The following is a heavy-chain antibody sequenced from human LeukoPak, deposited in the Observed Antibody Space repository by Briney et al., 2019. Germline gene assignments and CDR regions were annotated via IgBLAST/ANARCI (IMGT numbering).Heavy chain of an antibody. CDR2: INSGGSST. CDR1: GFTFSSYW. CDR3: ARAGANYFDY. Sequence: GGSLRLSCAASGFTFSSYWMHWVRQAPGKGLLWVPRINSGGSSTSYADSVKGRFTISRDNAKNTLYLQMNSLRAEDTAVYYCARAGANYFDYWGQGTLVTVSS. V-gene: IGHV3-74*01. J-gene: IGHJ4*02. D-gene: IGHD1-26*01.